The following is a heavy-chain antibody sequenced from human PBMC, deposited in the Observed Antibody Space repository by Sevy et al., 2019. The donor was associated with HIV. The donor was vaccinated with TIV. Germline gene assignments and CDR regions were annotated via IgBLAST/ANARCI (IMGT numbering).Heavy chain of an antibody. CDR1: GFVFSSHW. D-gene: IGHD3-10*01. V-gene: IGHV3-7*01. CDR3: TSDYF. Sequence: GGSLRLSCEASGFVFSSHWMTWVRQAPGKGLGWVANIKQDGSEKYYVDSVKGRFTISRDNAKNSLYLRMNRLRVEDTAMYYCTSDYFWGQGSLVTVSS. CDR2: IKQDGSEK. J-gene: IGHJ4*02.